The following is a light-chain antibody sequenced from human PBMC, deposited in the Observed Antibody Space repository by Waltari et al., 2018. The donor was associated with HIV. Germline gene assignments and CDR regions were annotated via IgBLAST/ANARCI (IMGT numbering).Light chain of an antibody. V-gene: IGKV4-1*01. CDR1: QTVLYSSNNKNY. Sequence: DIVMTKSPASLAVFLGEGATINSSSSQTVLYSSNNKNYLAWYQQKPGQPPKLLIYWASTRESGVPDRFSGSGSGTDFTLTISSLQAEDVAVYYCQQYYTTPFTFGPGTKVDIK. CDR2: WAS. J-gene: IGKJ3*01. CDR3: QQYYTTPFT.